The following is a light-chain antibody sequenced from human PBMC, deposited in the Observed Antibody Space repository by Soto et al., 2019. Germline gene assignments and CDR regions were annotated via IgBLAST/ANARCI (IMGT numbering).Light chain of an antibody. CDR2: GAS. CDR3: QQYNNWPPYT. J-gene: IGKJ2*01. Sequence: EIVMTQSPATLSVSPGERATLSCRASQSVSSNLAWYQQKPGQAPRLLIYGASTRATGIPARFSGSGSGTDFTLTNSSLQSEDFAVYYCQQYNNWPPYTFGQWTKLEIK. V-gene: IGKV3-15*01. CDR1: QSVSSN.